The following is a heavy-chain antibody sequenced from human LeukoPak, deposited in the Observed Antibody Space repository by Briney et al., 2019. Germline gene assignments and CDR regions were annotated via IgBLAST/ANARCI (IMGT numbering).Heavy chain of an antibody. CDR1: GFTFSSYA. D-gene: IGHD3-22*01. V-gene: IGHV3-23*01. Sequence: GGSLRLSCAASGFTFSSYAMSWVRQAPGKGLEWVSAISGSGGSTHYADSVKGRFTISRDNSKNTLYLQMNSLRAEDTAVYYCAKDEKNYYDSSGSFYGYWGQGTLVTVSS. CDR3: AKDEKNYYDSSGSFYGY. J-gene: IGHJ4*02. CDR2: ISGSGGST.